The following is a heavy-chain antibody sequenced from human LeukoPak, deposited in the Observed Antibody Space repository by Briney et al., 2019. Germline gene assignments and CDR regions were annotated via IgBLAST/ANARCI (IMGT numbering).Heavy chain of an antibody. Sequence: GGSLRLSCAASGFTFSSYAISWIRQAPGKGLEWVSYISSSGSTIYYADSVKGRFTISRDNAKNSLYLQMNSLRAEDTAVYYCARVYSGYDNYYYYGMDVWGQGTTVTVSS. J-gene: IGHJ6*02. CDR2: ISSSGSTI. V-gene: IGHV3-11*01. CDR1: GFTFSSYA. D-gene: IGHD5-12*01. CDR3: ARVYSGYDNYYYYGMDV.